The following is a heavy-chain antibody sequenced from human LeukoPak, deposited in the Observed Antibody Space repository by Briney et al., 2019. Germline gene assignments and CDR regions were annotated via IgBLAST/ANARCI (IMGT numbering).Heavy chain of an antibody. D-gene: IGHD6-13*01. J-gene: IGHJ4*02. Sequence: GGSLRLSCAASGFTFSSYSMNWVRQAPGKGLECVSSISSSSSSIYYADSVKGRFTISRDDAKNSLYLQMNSLRAEDTAVYYCARTATDTGEFDYWGQGTLVTVSS. CDR3: ARTATDTGEFDY. CDR1: GFTFSSYS. CDR2: ISSSSSSI. V-gene: IGHV3-21*01.